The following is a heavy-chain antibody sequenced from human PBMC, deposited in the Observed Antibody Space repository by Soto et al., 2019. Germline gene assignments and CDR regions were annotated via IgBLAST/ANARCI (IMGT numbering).Heavy chain of an antibody. CDR2: ISERGDTT. V-gene: IGHV3-23*01. CDR1: GFTIVRNA. Sequence: HPWGSLRLSCAASGFTIVRNAIYFFGQAPGKGLEWVSGISERGDTTHYADSVKGRFTISRDTSKNTLYLQLNALRADDTAVYYCAKDKPGTTSFDCWGQGTLVTVSS. J-gene: IGHJ4*02. D-gene: IGHD1-1*01. CDR3: AKDKPGTTSFDC.